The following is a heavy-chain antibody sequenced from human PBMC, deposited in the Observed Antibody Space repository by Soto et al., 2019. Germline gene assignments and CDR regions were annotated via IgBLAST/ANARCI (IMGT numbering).Heavy chain of an antibody. CDR1: GGSISSAAYC. V-gene: IGHV4-30-4*01. CDR3: ARGPSGDKIDY. Sequence: QVQLQESGPRLVSPSQTLSLTCTVSGGSISSAAYCWSWIRQSPDKGLEWIGHIYDGGTTYSSPSLKGRVTISAHTSETQFSRKLSSVSAADTAVYYCARGPSGDKIDYWGQGIQVTVSS. J-gene: IGHJ4*02. D-gene: IGHD7-27*01. CDR2: IYDGGTT.